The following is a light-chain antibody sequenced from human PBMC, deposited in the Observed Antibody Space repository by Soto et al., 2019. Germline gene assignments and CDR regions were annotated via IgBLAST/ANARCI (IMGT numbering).Light chain of an antibody. J-gene: IGLJ2*01. V-gene: IGLV1-40*01. CDR2: SNN. CDR1: SSNIGAGYD. Sequence: QSVLTQPPSVSGAPGKRVTISCTGNSSNIGAGYDVHWYQQLPGTAPKLLIYSNNNRPSGVPDRFSGSKSGTSASLAITGLQADDEADYYCQSYDSSLRGSVVFGGVTKLTVL. CDR3: QSYDSSLRGSVV.